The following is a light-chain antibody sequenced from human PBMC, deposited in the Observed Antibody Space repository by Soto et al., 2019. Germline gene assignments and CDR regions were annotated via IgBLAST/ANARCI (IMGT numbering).Light chain of an antibody. CDR1: QSVSSY. CDR3: QQYGSSPLT. J-gene: IGKJ4*01. V-gene: IGKV3-20*01. CDR2: GAS. Sequence: EMVMTQSPATPSLSPGERATLSCRASQSVSSYLAWYQQRPGQAPRLLIYGASSRATGIPDRFSGSGSGTDFTLTISRLEPEDFAVYYCQQYGSSPLTFGGGTKVDI.